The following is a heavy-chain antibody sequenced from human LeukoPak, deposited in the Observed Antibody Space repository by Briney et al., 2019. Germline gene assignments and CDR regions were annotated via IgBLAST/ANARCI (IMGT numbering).Heavy chain of an antibody. CDR2: INHNGST. CDR1: GGSFSSYY. Sequence: KPSETLSLTCAVYGGSFSSYYWSWIRQPPGKGLEWVGAINHNGSTNSNPSLTSRVTISVDTPNNQLSLKLRSVTAADTAVYYCARGFLGYSFGYVDYWGQGILVTVSS. J-gene: IGHJ4*02. V-gene: IGHV4-34*01. D-gene: IGHD5-18*01. CDR3: ARGFLGYSFGYVDY.